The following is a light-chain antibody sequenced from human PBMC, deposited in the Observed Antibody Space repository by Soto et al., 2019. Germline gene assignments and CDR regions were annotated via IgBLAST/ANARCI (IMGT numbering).Light chain of an antibody. V-gene: IGKV1-39*01. Sequence: DIQMTQSPSSLSASLGDRVTITCRASQTISNYLNWYQQKPGKAPKLLIYASSTLQSGVPSRFSDSGSGTDFNLTISSLQPEDFGTYYCQQSYSTILTFGGGTKVEIK. CDR2: ASS. J-gene: IGKJ4*01. CDR1: QTISNY. CDR3: QQSYSTILT.